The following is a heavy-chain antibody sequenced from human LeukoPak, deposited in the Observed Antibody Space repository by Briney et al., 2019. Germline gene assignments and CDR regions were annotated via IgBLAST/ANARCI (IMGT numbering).Heavy chain of an antibody. CDR2: IYYSGST. J-gene: IGHJ6*03. V-gene: IGHV4-59*12. CDR1: GGSISSYY. CDR3: ARAFAGGYYYMDV. D-gene: IGHD3-10*01. Sequence: SETLSLTCTVSGGSISSYYWSWIRQPPGKGLEWIGYIYYSGSTNYNPSLKSRVTISVDTSKNQFSLKLSSVTAADTAVYYCARAFAGGYYYMDVWGKGTTVTVSS.